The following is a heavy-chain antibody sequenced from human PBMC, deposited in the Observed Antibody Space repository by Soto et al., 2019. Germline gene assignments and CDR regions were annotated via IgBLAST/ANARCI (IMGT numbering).Heavy chain of an antibody. CDR3: AKGDRAYDDSLYFDY. CDR2: ISWDSSTI. CDR1: GFTFDDYA. V-gene: IGHV3-9*01. J-gene: IGHJ4*02. Sequence: EMQLVESGGGLVQPGRSLRLSCAASGFTFDDYAMHWVRQAPGKGLEWVSGISWDSSTIVYADSVKGRFTISRDNAKNSLYLQMNSLRAEDTALYFCAKGDRAYDDSLYFDYWGQGTLVTVSS. D-gene: IGHD4-17*01.